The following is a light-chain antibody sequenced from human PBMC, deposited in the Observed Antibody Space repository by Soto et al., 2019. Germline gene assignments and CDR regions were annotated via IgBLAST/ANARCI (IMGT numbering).Light chain of an antibody. CDR1: QGIKDF. CDR2: AAS. Sequence: DIQLTQSPSFLSASVGDRVTITCRASQGIKDFLAWYQQKPGKAPKLLIYAASTLQAGVPTRFSGFASGTEFNLTINNLQPADSANYYCQQFNIYPLTFGGGTKVEIK. V-gene: IGKV1-9*01. J-gene: IGKJ4*01. CDR3: QQFNIYPLT.